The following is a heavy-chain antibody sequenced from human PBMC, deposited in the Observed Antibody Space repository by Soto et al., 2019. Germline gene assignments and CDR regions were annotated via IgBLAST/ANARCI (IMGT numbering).Heavy chain of an antibody. CDR2: INHSGST. V-gene: IGHV4-34*01. D-gene: IGHD2-15*01. J-gene: IGHJ5*02. Sequence: PSETLSLTCAVYGGSFSGYYWSWIRQPPVKGLEWIGEINHSGSTNYNPSLKSRVTISVDTSKNQFSLKLSSVTAADTAVYYCARGLIGWYNWFDPWGQGTLVTSPQ. CDR1: GGSFSGYY. CDR3: ARGLIGWYNWFDP.